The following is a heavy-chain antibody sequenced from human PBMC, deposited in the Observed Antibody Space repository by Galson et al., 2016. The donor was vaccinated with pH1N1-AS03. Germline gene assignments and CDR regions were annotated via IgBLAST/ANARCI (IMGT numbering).Heavy chain of an antibody. V-gene: IGHV4-61*08. CDR1: GASVRSGDYY. J-gene: IGHJ6*02. D-gene: IGHD4-11*01. CDR3: ASALRGGYSDYVTLNV. CDR2: IDYTGNP. Sequence: SETLSLTCGVSGASVRSGDYYWNWIRQPPGKTLEWIAYIDYTGNPKYSPSLRSRVTISLDTSKNRFSLQMRSMTAADTAVFYCASALRGGYSDYVTLNVWGQGTTVIVSS.